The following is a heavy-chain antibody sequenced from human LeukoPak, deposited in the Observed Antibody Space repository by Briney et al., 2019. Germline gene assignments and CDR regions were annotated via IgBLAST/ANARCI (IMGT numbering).Heavy chain of an antibody. D-gene: IGHD3-10*01. Sequence: GGTLRLSCAASGFTFSSYEMHWVRQAPGKGLEWLAYITSDSTIYQADSVKGRFTISRDNAKNSLYLQMNSLRAEDTALYYCAKDIQRHYGSGGEFDYWGQGTLVTVSS. V-gene: IGHV3-48*03. CDR2: ITSDSTI. CDR3: AKDIQRHYGSGGEFDY. J-gene: IGHJ4*02. CDR1: GFTFSSYE.